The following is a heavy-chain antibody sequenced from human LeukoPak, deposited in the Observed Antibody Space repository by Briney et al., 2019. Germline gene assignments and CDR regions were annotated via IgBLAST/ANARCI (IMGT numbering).Heavy chain of an antibody. Sequence: GGSLRLSCAASGFTFSTYWMNWVRQAPGKGLEWVANIKQDGSEKYYVASVKGRFTLSRDSAKHSLYLQMNSLRAEDTAVYYCARAEWSNWYFDLWGRGTLVTVSS. V-gene: IGHV3-7*03. D-gene: IGHD3-3*01. J-gene: IGHJ2*01. CDR1: GFTFSTYW. CDR3: ARAEWSNWYFDL. CDR2: IKQDGSEK.